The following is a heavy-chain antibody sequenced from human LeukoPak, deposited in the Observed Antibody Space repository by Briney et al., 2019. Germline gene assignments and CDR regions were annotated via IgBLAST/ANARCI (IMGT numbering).Heavy chain of an antibody. J-gene: IGHJ5*02. CDR3: AREGDLITGTTSRWNWFDP. CDR2: ISSNNGYI. CDR1: GFSFSSYR. V-gene: IGHV3-21*01. D-gene: IGHD1-7*01. Sequence: GGSLRLSCAASGFSFSSYRMNWVRQAPGKGLEWVASISSNNGYIYYADSVKGRFTISRDNGENSLHLQMNSLRAEDAAVYYCAREGDLITGTTSRWNWFDPWGQGTLVTVSS.